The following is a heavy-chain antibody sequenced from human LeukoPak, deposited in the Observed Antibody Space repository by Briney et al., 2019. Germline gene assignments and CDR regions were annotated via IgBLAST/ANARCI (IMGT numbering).Heavy chain of an antibody. CDR1: GGIFSSYA. CDR3: ARESTLQSYYDFWSGVNNWFDP. V-gene: IGHV1-69*13. D-gene: IGHD3-3*01. Sequence: SVKVSCKASGGIFSSYAISWVRQAPGQGLEWMGGIIPIFGTANYAQKFQGRVTITADESTSTAYMELSSLRSEDTAVYYCARESTLQSYYDFWSGVNNWFDPWGQGTLVTVSS. J-gene: IGHJ5*02. CDR2: IIPIFGTA.